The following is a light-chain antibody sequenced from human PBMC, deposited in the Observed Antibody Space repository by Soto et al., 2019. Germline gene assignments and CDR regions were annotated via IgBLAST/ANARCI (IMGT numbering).Light chain of an antibody. Sequence: IVMTQSPAALSVSPGERVTLSCRASQSVSINLAWYQQKPGQAPRLLIYDASKRAPGIPARFSGSGSGTDFTLTISSLEPADSAVYYCQQRIKWPITFGQGTRLE. CDR1: QSVSIN. J-gene: IGKJ5*01. CDR2: DAS. V-gene: IGKV3-11*01. CDR3: QQRIKWPIT.